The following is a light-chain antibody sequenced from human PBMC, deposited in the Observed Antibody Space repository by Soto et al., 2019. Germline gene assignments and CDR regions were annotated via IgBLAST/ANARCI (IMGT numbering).Light chain of an antibody. CDR1: SSNIENNY. Sequence: QSVLTQPPSVSATPGQTVTISCSGGSSNIENNYVSWYQHFPGTAPKLLIYEDNNRPSGIPDRFSGSKSGTSATLGITGLQTGDEADYNSVTWDGNLSAGVFGGGTKLTVL. CDR2: EDN. J-gene: IGLJ2*01. CDR3: VTWDGNLSAGV. V-gene: IGLV1-51*02.